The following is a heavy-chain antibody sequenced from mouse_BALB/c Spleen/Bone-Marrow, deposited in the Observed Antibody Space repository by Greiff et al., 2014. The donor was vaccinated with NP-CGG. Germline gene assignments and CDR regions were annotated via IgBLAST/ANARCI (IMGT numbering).Heavy chain of an antibody. V-gene: IGHV1-54*01. J-gene: IGHJ4*01. D-gene: IGHD3-1*01. CDR1: GYAFTNYL. CDR2: FYPGSGGT. CDR3: TRQFGQPDAMDY. Sequence: QVQLQQSGAELVRPGTSVKVSCKASGYAFTNYLIEWVKQRPGQGLEWIGVFYPGSGGTNYNEKFKGKATLTAAKSSSTAYMQRSSMTDYASAVYLSTRQFGQPDAMDYWGQGTPVTVSS.